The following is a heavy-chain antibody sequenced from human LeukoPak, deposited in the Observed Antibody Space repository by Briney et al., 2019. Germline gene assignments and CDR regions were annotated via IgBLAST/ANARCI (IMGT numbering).Heavy chain of an antibody. Sequence: SETLSLTCTVSGDSISSGSYYWSWIRQPAGKGLEWIGRIYTSGSTNYNPSLKSRVTISVDTSKNQFSLKLSSVTAADTAVYYCASSSSWYVVIFDYWGQGTLVTVSS. D-gene: IGHD6-13*01. J-gene: IGHJ4*02. CDR2: IYTSGST. V-gene: IGHV4-61*02. CDR1: GDSISSGSYY. CDR3: ASSSSWYVVIFDY.